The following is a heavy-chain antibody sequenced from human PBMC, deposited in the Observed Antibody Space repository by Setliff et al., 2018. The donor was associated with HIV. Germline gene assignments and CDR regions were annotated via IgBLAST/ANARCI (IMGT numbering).Heavy chain of an antibody. CDR2: ISGSSANI. CDR1: GFTFNTYS. CDR3: ASARIPTGGTSTSFDY. J-gene: IGHJ4*02. V-gene: IGHV3-48*01. D-gene: IGHD1-1*01. Sequence: GGSLRLSCAASGFTFNTYSMNWVRQAPGKGLEWISYISGSSANIQYADSVRGRFTISRDNAKNTLYLQVNSLRPEDTAVYYCASARIPTGGTSTSFDYWGQGTLVTVSS.